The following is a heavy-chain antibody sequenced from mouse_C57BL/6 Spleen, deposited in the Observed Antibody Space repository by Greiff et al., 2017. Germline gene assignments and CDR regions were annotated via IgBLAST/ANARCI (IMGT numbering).Heavy chain of an antibody. CDR2: INPSTGGT. J-gene: IGHJ2*01. Sequence: DVQLQESGPELVKPGASVKISCKASGYSFTGYYMNWVKQSPEKSLEWIGEINPSTGGTTYNQKFKAKATLTVDKSSSTAYMQLKSLTSEDSAVYYCARTGYYGSSSVFDYWGQGTTLTVSS. V-gene: IGHV1-42*01. D-gene: IGHD1-1*01. CDR1: GYSFTGYY. CDR3: ARTGYYGSSSVFDY.